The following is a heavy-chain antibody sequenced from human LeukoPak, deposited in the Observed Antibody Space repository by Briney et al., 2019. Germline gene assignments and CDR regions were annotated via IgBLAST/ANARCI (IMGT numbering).Heavy chain of an antibody. Sequence: SETLSLTCTVSGGSISSHYWSWIRQPPGKGLEWIGYIYYSGSTNYNPSLKSRVTISVDTSKNQFSLKLSSVTAADTAVYYCARVLWLSYYYYIDVWGKGTTVTVSS. V-gene: IGHV4-59*11. CDR2: IYYSGST. CDR3: ARVLWLSYYYYIDV. D-gene: IGHD3-10*01. J-gene: IGHJ6*03. CDR1: GGSISSHY.